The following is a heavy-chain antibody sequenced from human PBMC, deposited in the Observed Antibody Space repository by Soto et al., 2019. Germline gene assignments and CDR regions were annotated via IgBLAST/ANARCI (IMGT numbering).Heavy chain of an antibody. V-gene: IGHV1-2*02. CDR3: ARDPPGSIAAAGTRYYYYGMDV. J-gene: IGHJ6*02. D-gene: IGHD6-13*01. CDR1: GYTFTGYY. CDR2: INPNSGGT. Sequence: ASVKVSCKASGYTFTGYYMHRVRQAPGQGLEWMGWINPNSGGTNYAQKFQGRVTMTRDTSISTAYMELSRLRSDDTAVYYCARDPPGSIAAAGTRYYYYGMDVWGQGTTVTVSS.